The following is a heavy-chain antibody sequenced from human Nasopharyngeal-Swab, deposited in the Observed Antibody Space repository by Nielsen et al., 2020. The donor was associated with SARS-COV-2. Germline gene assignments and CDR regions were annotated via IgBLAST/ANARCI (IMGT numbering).Heavy chain of an antibody. V-gene: IGHV1-45*02. Sequence: SVKVSCKASGFSITYRFLHWLRQAPGQALEWMGWITPFNGNAKYAQKFQGRVSITRDGSRTTASLELSSLRPDDTAMYFCASGQCINGVCNPTDGLDVWGQGTSVTVSS. CDR3: ASGQCINGVCNPTDGLDV. J-gene: IGHJ6*02. CDR2: ITPFNGNA. CDR1: GFSITYRF. D-gene: IGHD2-8*01.